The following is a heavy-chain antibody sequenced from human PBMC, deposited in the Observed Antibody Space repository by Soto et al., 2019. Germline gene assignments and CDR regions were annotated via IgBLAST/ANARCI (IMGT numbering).Heavy chain of an antibody. CDR3: ARGGYSSSWYRVYYYYYGMDV. D-gene: IGHD6-13*01. V-gene: IGHV1-69*13. Sequence: SVKVSCRASGGTFSSYAISWVRLAPGQGLEWMGGIIPIFGTANYAQKFQGRVTITADESTSTAYMELSSLRSEDTAVYYCARGGYSSSWYRVYYYYYGMDVWGQGTTVTVSS. J-gene: IGHJ6*02. CDR1: GGTFSSYA. CDR2: IIPIFGTA.